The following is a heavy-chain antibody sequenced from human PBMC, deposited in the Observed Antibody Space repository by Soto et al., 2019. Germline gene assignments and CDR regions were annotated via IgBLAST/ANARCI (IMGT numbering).Heavy chain of an antibody. Sequence: ASVKVSCKASGYTFTSYGISWVRQAPGQGLEWMGWISAYNGNTNYAQKLQGRVTMTTDTSTSTAYMELSSLRSEDTAVYYCARVPDPAYYFYYGMDVWGQGTTVTVSS. CDR3: ARVPDPAYYFYYGMDV. CDR1: GYTFTSYG. V-gene: IGHV1-18*01. CDR2: ISAYNGNT. J-gene: IGHJ6*02. D-gene: IGHD2-2*01.